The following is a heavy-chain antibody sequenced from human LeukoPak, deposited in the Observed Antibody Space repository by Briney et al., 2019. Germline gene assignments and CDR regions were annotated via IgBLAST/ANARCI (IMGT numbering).Heavy chain of an antibody. CDR2: ISAYNGNT. CDR3: ARDQASYDFWGGTRYAYGMDV. CDR1: GYTFTNYG. D-gene: IGHD3-3*01. V-gene: IGHV1-18*01. Sequence: ASVTVSCKASGYTFTNYGINWVRQAPGQGLEWMGWISAYNGNTNYAQKFQDRVTMTTDTSTSIASMELRSLRSDDTAVYYCARDQASYDFWGGTRYAYGMDVWGQGTTVTVSS. J-gene: IGHJ6*02.